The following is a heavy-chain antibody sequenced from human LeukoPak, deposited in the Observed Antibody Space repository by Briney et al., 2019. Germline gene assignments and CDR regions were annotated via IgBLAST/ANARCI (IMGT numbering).Heavy chain of an antibody. CDR2: ISASSSTI. D-gene: IGHD4-17*01. J-gene: IGHJ4*02. V-gene: IGHV3-48*02. Sequence: GGSLRLSCAASGVILRTYSMIWVRQAPGKGLEWVSYISASSSTIYYADSVKGRFTISRDNAKNSLYLQMNSLRDEDTAVYYCATISPFTVTSDYWGQGTLVTVSS. CDR3: ATISPFTVTSDY. CDR1: GVILRTYS.